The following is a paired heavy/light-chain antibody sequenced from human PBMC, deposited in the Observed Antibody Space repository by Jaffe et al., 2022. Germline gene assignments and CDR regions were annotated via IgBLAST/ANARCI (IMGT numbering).Light chain of an antibody. CDR1: TSDIGNNY. CDR3: AAWDDSLRGQGVV. Sequence: QSVLTQPPSASGTPGQRVTISCSGGTSDIGNNYVYWYQHLPGMAPKLLMYRNNQRPSGVPDRFSGSKSGTSASLAISGLRSEDEADYYCAAWDDSLRGQGVVFGGGTKLTVL. J-gene: IGLJ2*01. V-gene: IGLV1-47*01. CDR2: RNN.
Heavy chain of an antibody. J-gene: IGHJ3*02. V-gene: IGHV4-38-2*01. CDR2: IYRSGNT. D-gene: IGHD3-22*01. Sequence: QVQLQESGPGLVKPSETLSLTCAVSNYSISSDYNWGWIRQPPGKGLEWIGSIYRSGNTYYNPSLRSRVTISVDTSKNQFSLKLSSVTAADTAMYYCARVWTSHYDGSAYYHNDAFDIWGQGTMVTVSS. CDR3: ARVWTSHYDGSAYYHNDAFDI. CDR1: NYSISSDYN.